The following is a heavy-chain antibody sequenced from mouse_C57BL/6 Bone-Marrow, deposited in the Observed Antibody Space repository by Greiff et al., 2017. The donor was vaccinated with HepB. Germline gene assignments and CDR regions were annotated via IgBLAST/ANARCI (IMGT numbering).Heavy chain of an antibody. CDR3: ARQGSSYVYYAMDY. J-gene: IGHJ4*01. V-gene: IGHV5-6*01. CDR1: GFTFSSYG. Sequence: EVQGVESGGDLVKPGGSLKLSCAASGFTFSSYGMSWVRQTPDKRLEWVATISSGGSYTYYPDSVKGRFTISRDNAKNTLYLQMSSLKSEDTAMYYCARQGSSYVYYAMDYWGQGTSVTVSS. D-gene: IGHD1-1*01. CDR2: ISSGGSYT.